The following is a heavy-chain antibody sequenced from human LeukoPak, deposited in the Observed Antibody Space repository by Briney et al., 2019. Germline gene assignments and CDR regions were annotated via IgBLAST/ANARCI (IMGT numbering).Heavy chain of an antibody. D-gene: IGHD4-23*01. CDR2: IYHSGST. V-gene: IGHV4-30-2*01. J-gene: IGHJ4*02. Sequence: SQTLSLTCAVSGGSISSGGYSWSWIRQPPGKGLEWIGYIYHSGSTYYNPSLKSRVTISVDRSKNQFSLKLSSVTAADTAVYYCARGDYGGNRPLDYWGQGTLVTVSS. CDR3: ARGDYGGNRPLDY. CDR1: GGSISSGGYS.